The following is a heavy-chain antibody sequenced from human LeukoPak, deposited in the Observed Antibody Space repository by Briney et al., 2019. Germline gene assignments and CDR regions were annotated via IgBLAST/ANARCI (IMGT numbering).Heavy chain of an antibody. J-gene: IGHJ4*02. Sequence: GGSLRLSCAASGFTFSSYEMNWVRQAPGKGLEWVSYISSSGSTIYYADSVKGRFTISRGNAKNSLYLQMNSLRAEDTAVYYCARDPSLAVAGFFDYWGQGTLVTVSS. D-gene: IGHD6-19*01. CDR1: GFTFSSYE. V-gene: IGHV3-48*03. CDR3: ARDPSLAVAGFFDY. CDR2: ISSSGSTI.